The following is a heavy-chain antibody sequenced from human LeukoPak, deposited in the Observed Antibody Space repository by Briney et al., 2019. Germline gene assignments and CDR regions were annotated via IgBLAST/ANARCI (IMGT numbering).Heavy chain of an antibody. D-gene: IGHD3-10*01. Sequence: GASVKVSCKASGYTFTSYGISWVRQAPGQGLEWMGWINPNSGGTNYAQKFQDGVTMTRDTSISTAYMEMTWLRSDDTAVYYCARVREYYYGSGSPWWFDPWGQGTLVTVSS. CDR1: GYTFTSYG. CDR3: ARVREYYYGSGSPWWFDP. CDR2: INPNSGGT. J-gene: IGHJ5*02. V-gene: IGHV1-2*02.